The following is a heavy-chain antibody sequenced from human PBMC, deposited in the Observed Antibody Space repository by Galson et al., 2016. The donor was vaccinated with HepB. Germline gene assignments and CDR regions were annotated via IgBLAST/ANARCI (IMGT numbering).Heavy chain of an antibody. J-gene: IGHJ4*02. CDR1: GFTFNSYT. V-gene: IGHV3-21*01. CDR3: ARGSYWLLQLGDYFDY. CDR2: ISIGSGYI. Sequence: SLRLSCAASGFTFNSYTMNWVRQAPGKGLEWVSSISIGSGYIYYADSVKGRFTISRDNAKNSLYLQMNSLRAEDTAVYYCARGSYWLLQLGDYFDYWGQGTLVTVSS. D-gene: IGHD1-26*01.